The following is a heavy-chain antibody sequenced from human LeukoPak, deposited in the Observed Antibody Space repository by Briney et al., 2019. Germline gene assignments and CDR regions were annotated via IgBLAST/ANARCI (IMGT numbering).Heavy chain of an antibody. CDR3: ASTDWNYSR. CDR2: IYYSGST. J-gene: IGHJ4*02. V-gene: IGHV4-59*08. D-gene: IGHD1-7*01. CDR1: GGSISSYY. Sequence: SETLSLTCTVSGGSISSYYWSWMRQSPGKGLEWIGYIYYSGSTNYNPSLKSRVTISLDTSKNQFSLQLSSVTAADTAVYYCASTDWNYSRWGQGILVTVSS.